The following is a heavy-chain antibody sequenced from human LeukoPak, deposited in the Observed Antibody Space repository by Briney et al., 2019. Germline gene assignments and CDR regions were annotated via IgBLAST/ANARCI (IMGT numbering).Heavy chain of an antibody. Sequence: GGSLRLSCAASGFSFSTYWMHWVRRTPGKGLVWVSRINTDGSNTVFADSVKGRFTISRDNSKNSLFVQMNSLRAEDTAVYFCAKSRSGSANWALQIFDNWGQGTLVTVSS. V-gene: IGHV3-74*01. CDR3: AKSRSGSANWALQIFDN. J-gene: IGHJ4*02. CDR2: INTDGSNT. CDR1: GFSFSTYW. D-gene: IGHD1-1*01.